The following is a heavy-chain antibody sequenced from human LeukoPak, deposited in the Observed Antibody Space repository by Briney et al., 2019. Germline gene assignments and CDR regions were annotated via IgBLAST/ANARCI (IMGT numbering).Heavy chain of an antibody. CDR2: IYYSGST. J-gene: IGHJ5*02. Sequence: SETLSLTCTVSGGSISSYYWSWIRQPPGKGLEWIGYIYYSGSTNYNPSLKSRVTISVDTSKNQFSLKLSSVTPADTAVYYCARDSDDSSGYNWFDPWGQGTLVTVSS. CDR1: GGSISSYY. CDR3: ARDSDDSSGYNWFDP. D-gene: IGHD3-22*01. V-gene: IGHV4-59*01.